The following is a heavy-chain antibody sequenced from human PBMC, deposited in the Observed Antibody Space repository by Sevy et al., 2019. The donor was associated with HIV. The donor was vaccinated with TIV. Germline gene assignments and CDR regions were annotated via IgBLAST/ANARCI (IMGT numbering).Heavy chain of an antibody. V-gene: IGHV1-2*02. J-gene: IGHJ4*02. D-gene: IGHD3-10*01. CDR3: ARACHVSVRYTNDY. CDR1: GYTFTDYY. CDR2: INPNNGGT. Sequence: ASVKVSCRASGYTFTDYYLHWVRQAPGQGLEWMGWINPNNGGTEYAQRFQGGVAMTRDTSISTVYMELSRLRSDDTAVYYCARACHVSVRYTNDYWGQGTLVTVSS.